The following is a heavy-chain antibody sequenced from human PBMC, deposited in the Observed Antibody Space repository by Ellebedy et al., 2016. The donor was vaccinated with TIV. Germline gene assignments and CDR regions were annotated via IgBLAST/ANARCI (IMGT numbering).Heavy chain of an antibody. V-gene: IGHV4-39*07. CDR3: ARVGLGIIHVFDY. D-gene: IGHD7-27*01. Sequence: SETLSLXXTVSGGSISSSSYYWGWIRQPPGKGLEWIGSIYYSGSTYYNPSLKSRVTISVDTSKNQFSLKLSSVTAADTAVYYCARVGLGIIHVFDYWGQGTLVTVSS. CDR1: GGSISSSSYY. J-gene: IGHJ4*02. CDR2: IYYSGST.